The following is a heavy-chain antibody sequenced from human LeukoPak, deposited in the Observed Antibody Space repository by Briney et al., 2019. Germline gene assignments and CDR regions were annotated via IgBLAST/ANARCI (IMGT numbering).Heavy chain of an antibody. J-gene: IGHJ4*02. CDR3: AGARGWLQFRLVQGDPYFDY. Sequence: SETLSLTCTVSGGSISSGGYYWSWIRQHPGKGLEWIGYIYYSGSTYYNPSLKSRVTISVDTSKNQFSLKLSSVTAADTAVYYCAGARGWLQFRLVQGDPYFDYWGQGTLVTVSS. CDR2: IYYSGST. V-gene: IGHV4-31*03. D-gene: IGHD5-24*01. CDR1: GGSISSGGYY.